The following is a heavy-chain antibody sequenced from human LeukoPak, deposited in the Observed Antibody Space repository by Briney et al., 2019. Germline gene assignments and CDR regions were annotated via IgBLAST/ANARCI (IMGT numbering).Heavy chain of an antibody. CDR1: GGSISSDGYS. Sequence: PSETLSLTCAVSGGSISSDGYSWSWIRQPPGKGLEWIGYIYHSGSTYCNPSLKSRVTISLHRSKNQFSLKMSYVTAADTGVYYCARGGGYYGSGSYHQPLDRFDPWGQGTLVTVSS. CDR2: IYHSGST. D-gene: IGHD3-10*01. CDR3: ARGGGYYGSGSYHQPLDRFDP. J-gene: IGHJ5*02. V-gene: IGHV4-30-2*01.